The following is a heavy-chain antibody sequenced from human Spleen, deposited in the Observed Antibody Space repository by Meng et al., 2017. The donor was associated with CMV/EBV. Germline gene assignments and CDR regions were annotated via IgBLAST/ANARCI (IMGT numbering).Heavy chain of an antibody. Sequence: SVKVSCKASGYTFTYRYLHWVRQAPGQALEWMGWITPFNGNTNYAQKFRDRVTITRDRSMSTAYMELSSLRSEDTAMYYCASSFGTGYYPDYWGQGTLVTVSS. V-gene: IGHV1-45*02. CDR1: GYTFTYRY. CDR2: ITPFNGNT. CDR3: ASSFGTGYYPDY. J-gene: IGHJ4*02. D-gene: IGHD3/OR15-3a*01.